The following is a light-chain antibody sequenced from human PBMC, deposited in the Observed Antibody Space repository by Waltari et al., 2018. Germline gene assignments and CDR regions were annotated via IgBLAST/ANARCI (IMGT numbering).Light chain of an antibody. CDR2: DAS. J-gene: IGKJ5*01. Sequence: EIVLTQSPATLSLSPGARATLSCRASESIGRYLAWYQQKPGQAPRLLIYDASNRATGIPVRFTGSGSGTDFTLAISSLETEDFALYYCQHRSNWPAFGQGTRLEIK. CDR1: ESIGRY. CDR3: QHRSNWPA. V-gene: IGKV3-11*01.